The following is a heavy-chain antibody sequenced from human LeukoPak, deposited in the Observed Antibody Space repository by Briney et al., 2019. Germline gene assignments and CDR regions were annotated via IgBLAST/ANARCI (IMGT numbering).Heavy chain of an antibody. CDR1: GGPLSCFY. V-gene: IGHV4-59*01. Sequence: SETLSLTCPVSGGPLSCFYWSWVRQPPGEGLEWIGYIYYSGTTNYNPSLKSRVTISVDTSKNQFSLKLRSVTAADTAVYYCARGVYISAAQYGYWGQGTLVTVSS. D-gene: IGHD6-13*01. J-gene: IGHJ4*02. CDR2: IYYSGTT. CDR3: ARGVYISAAQYGY.